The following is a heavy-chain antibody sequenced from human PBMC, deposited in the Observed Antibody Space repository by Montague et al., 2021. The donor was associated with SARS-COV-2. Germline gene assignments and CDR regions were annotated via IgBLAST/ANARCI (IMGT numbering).Heavy chain of an antibody. CDR3: ARARGSSGLWFGEYNWFEP. V-gene: IGHV4-59*01. Sequence: SETLSLTCTVSGASISSYYWSWIRQPTGKGLEWIAYLYDSERTSYNPSLKSRITISLDTSRNQFSLKLSSMTAADTAVYYCARARGSSGLWFGEYNWFEPWGQGTLVTVSS. J-gene: IGHJ5*02. CDR2: LYDSERT. CDR1: GASISSYY. D-gene: IGHD3-10*01.